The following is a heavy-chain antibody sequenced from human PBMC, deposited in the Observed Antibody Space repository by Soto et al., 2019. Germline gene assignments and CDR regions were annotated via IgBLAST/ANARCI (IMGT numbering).Heavy chain of an antibody. CDR1: GYSFTSYW. V-gene: IGHV5-10-1*01. CDR2: IDPSDSYT. D-gene: IGHD3-22*01. J-gene: IGHJ6*02. Sequence: PGESLKISCKGSGYSFTSYWISWVRQMPGKGLEWMGRIDPSDSYTNYSPSFQGHVTISADKSISTAYLQWSSLKASDTAMYYFARPQYYYDSSGYLGGVDVWGQGTTVTVSS. CDR3: ARPQYYYDSSGYLGGVDV.